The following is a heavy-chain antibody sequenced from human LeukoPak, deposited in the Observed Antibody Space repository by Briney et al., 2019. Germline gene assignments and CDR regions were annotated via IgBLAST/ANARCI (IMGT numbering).Heavy chain of an antibody. D-gene: IGHD5-12*01. V-gene: IGHV1-2*02. Sequence: ASVKVSCKASGYTFTGYYMHWVRQAPGQGLEWMGWINPNSGGTNYAQKFQGRVTMTRDTSISTAYMELSRLRSDDTAVYYCARENSDYDTDNWFDPWGQGTLVTVSS. CDR2: INPNSGGT. CDR3: ARENSDYDTDNWFDP. J-gene: IGHJ5*02. CDR1: GYTFTGYY.